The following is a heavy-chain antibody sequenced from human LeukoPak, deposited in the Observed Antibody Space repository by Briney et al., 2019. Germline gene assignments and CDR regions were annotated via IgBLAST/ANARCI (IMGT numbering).Heavy chain of an antibody. CDR1: GGSFSGYC. D-gene: IGHD6-19*01. V-gene: IGHV4-34*01. Sequence: SETLSLTCAVYGGSFSGYCWSWICQPPGTGLEWIGEGNHSCSTNYNPSPKSRVTISVDTAKNQCCLKLSSVTAADTAVYYCARELHSSGWYSVYYFDYWGQGTLVTVSS. CDR2: GNHSCST. CDR3: ARELHSSGWYSVYYFDY. J-gene: IGHJ4*02.